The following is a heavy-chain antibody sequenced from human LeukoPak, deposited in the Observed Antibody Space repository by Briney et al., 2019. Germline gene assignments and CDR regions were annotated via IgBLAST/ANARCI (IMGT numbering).Heavy chain of an antibody. J-gene: IGHJ6*03. CDR3: AKGRYCSSTSCYKPPPYYYYYMDV. Sequence: TGGSLRLSCAASGFTFSSYGMHWVRQAPGEGLEWVAFIRYDGSNKYYADSVKGRFTISRDNSKNTLYLQMNSLRAEDTAVYYCAKGRYCSSTSCYKPPPYYYYYMDVWGKGTTVTVSS. D-gene: IGHD2-2*02. V-gene: IGHV3-30*02. CDR2: IRYDGSNK. CDR1: GFTFSSYG.